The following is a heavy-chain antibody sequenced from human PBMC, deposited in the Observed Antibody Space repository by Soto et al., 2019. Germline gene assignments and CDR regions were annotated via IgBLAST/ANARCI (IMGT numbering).Heavy chain of an antibody. D-gene: IGHD4-17*01. CDR2: IFDSGST. J-gene: IGHJ2*01. CDR1: VGSISGGVYY. CDR3: AREIIPLTTDWYFDL. V-gene: IGHV4-30-4*01. Sequence: QVQLQEPGPGLGKPPQTLSLTCTVFVGSISGGVYYWSWIRQPPGKGLGWIGYIFDSGSTYYNPSLKSRVTISVDTSKNQSSLRLSSVTAADTAVYYCAREIIPLTTDWYFDLWGRGTLVTVSS.